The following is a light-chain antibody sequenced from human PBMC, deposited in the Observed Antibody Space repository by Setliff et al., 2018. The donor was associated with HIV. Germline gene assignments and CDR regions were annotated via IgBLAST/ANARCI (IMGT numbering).Light chain of an antibody. CDR2: EVS. Sequence: QSALTQPPSVSGSPGQSVTISCTGTSSDVGNYNRVSWYQQPPGAAPKLIIYEVSNRPSGVPDRFSGSKSGNTASLTISGLQAEDEALYFCSSYTSITTFVFGTGTKVTVL. CDR1: SSDVGNYNR. CDR3: SSYTSITTFV. J-gene: IGLJ1*01. V-gene: IGLV2-18*02.